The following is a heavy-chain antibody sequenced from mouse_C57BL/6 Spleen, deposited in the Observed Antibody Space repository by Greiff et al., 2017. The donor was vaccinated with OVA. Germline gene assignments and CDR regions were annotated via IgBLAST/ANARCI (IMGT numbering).Heavy chain of an antibody. J-gene: IGHJ2*01. Sequence: QVQLQQPGAELVKPGASVKLSCKASGYTFTSYWMHWVKQRPGQGLEWIGMIHPNSGSTNYNEKFKSKATLTVDKSSSTAYMQLSSLTSEDSAVYYCARKGTYYSFDYWGQGTTLTVSS. CDR2: IHPNSGST. D-gene: IGHD2-12*01. CDR3: ARKGTYYSFDY. CDR1: GYTFTSYW. V-gene: IGHV1-64*01.